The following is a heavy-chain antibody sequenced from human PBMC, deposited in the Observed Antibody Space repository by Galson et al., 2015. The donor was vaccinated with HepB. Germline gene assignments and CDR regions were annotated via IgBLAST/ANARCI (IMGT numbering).Heavy chain of an antibody. Sequence: SLRLSCAASGFTFPNAWTSWVRQAPGKGLEWVGRIKSKADGGTIDYAASVKGRFTVSRGDSKNTLFLQMYSLKTEDTAVYYCITEGILTGYIFFHYWGQGALVTVSS. D-gene: IGHD3-9*01. CDR1: GFTFPNAW. V-gene: IGHV3-15*01. CDR2: IKSKADGGTI. J-gene: IGHJ4*02. CDR3: ITEGILTGYIFFHY.